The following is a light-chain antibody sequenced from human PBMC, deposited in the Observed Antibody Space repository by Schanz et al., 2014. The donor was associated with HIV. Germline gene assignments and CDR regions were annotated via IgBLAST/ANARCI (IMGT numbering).Light chain of an antibody. V-gene: IGLV2-8*01. CDR3: TSYTSSSTLVL. Sequence: QSALTQPPSASGSPGQSVTISCTGTSSEVGGYNYVSWYQQHPGKAPKLMIYEVSKRPSGVPDRFSGSKSGNTASLTISGLQAEDEADYFCTSYTSSSTLVLFGGGTKLTVL. CDR1: SSEVGGYNY. J-gene: IGLJ3*02. CDR2: EVS.